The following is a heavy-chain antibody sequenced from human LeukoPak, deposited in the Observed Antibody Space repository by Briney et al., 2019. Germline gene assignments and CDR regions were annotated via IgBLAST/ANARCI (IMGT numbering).Heavy chain of an antibody. CDR1: GFTFSNYS. V-gene: IGHV3-48*01. CDR3: ARADSTMVVWYFDY. J-gene: IGHJ4*02. D-gene: IGHD4/OR15-4a*01. CDR2: IIDSGKTV. Sequence: AGGSLRLSCAASGFTFSNYSMNWVRQTPGKGLEWIAYIIDSGKTVYYADSVKGRFTISRDNAKNSLYLQMNSLRAEDTAVYYCARADSTMVVWYFDYWGQGALVTVSS.